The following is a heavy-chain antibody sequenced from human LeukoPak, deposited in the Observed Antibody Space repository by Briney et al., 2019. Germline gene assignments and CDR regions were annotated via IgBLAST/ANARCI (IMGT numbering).Heavy chain of an antibody. CDR2: INPSGGNT. Sequence: ASVKVSCKASGYTFTSYYMHWVRQAPGQGLEWMGIINPSGGNTSYAQKFQGRVTITRNTSISTAYMELSSLRSEDTAVYYCARGVVLLWFGELSPYFDYWGQGTLVTVSS. D-gene: IGHD3-10*01. CDR1: GYTFTSYY. J-gene: IGHJ4*02. V-gene: IGHV1-46*01. CDR3: ARGVVLLWFGELSPYFDY.